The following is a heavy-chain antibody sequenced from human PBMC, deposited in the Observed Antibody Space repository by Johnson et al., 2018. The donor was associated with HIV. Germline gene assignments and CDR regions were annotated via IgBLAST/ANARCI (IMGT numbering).Heavy chain of an antibody. CDR3: ARGHTWPKSGFDF. CDR2: ISFAGINK. D-gene: IGHD3-3*01. CDR1: GFTFSSYG. V-gene: IGHV3-30*03. Sequence: QLVESGGGVVQPGRSLRLSCAASGFTFSSYGMHWVRQAPGKGLEWVAGISFAGINKYYANSVKGRFTISRDNSKNMLYLEMQSLTTEDTAVYYCARGHTWPKSGFDFWGQGTLVTVSS. J-gene: IGHJ3*01.